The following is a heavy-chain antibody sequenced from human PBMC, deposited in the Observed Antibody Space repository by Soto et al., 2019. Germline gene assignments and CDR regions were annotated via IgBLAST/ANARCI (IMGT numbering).Heavy chain of an antibody. V-gene: IGHV1-18*01. CDR2: ISAYNGNT. J-gene: IGHJ4*02. CDR3: ATMGFCGPGCYSFDY. Sequence: SWWARHDHKQVLEWMGWISAYNGNTNYAQKLQGRVTMTSDTSTETAYMELESLTSEDTAFYYCATMGFCGPGCYSFDYWGQGNLVT. D-gene: IGHD2-21*02.